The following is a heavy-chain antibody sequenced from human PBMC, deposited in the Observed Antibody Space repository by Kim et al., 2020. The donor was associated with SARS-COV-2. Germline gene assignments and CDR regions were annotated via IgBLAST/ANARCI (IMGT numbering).Heavy chain of an antibody. V-gene: IGHV4-39*01. CDR1: GGSISSSSYY. D-gene: IGHD1-26*01. CDR3: ATIPRAVGYYYYYGMDV. Sequence: SETLSLTCTVSGGSISSSSYYWGWIRQPPGKGLEWIGSIYYSGSTYYNPSLKSRVTISVDTSKNQFSLKLSSVTAADTAVYYCATIPRAVGYYYYYGMDVWGQGTTVTVSS. J-gene: IGHJ6*02. CDR2: IYYSGST.